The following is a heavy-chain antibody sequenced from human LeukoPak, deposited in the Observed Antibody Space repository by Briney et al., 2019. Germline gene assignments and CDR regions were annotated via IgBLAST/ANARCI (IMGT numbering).Heavy chain of an antibody. V-gene: IGHV3-48*03. J-gene: IGHJ1*01. Sequence: GGSLRLSCAASGFTPRSYEMNWVRQAPGKGLDWISYIRRSGTATLYADSVKGRFTISRDNAKNSLYLLMNSLGAEDTAVYYCARGPGSSSWKNVAFYFQHWGQGTLVTVSS. CDR1: GFTPRSYE. CDR3: ARGPGSSSWKNVAFYFQH. D-gene: IGHD6-13*01. CDR2: IRRSGTAT.